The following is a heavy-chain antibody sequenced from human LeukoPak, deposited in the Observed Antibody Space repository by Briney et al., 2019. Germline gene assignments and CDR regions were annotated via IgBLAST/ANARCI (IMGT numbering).Heavy chain of an antibody. J-gene: IGHJ6*03. Sequence: QAGGSLRLSCAASGFTVSSNYMSWVRQAPGKGLEWVSVIYSGGSTYYADSVKGRFTISRDNSKNTLYLQMNSLRAEDTAVYYCARGVVVVPAATTKYYYYYMDVWGKGTTVTVSS. CDR2: IYSGGST. V-gene: IGHV3-53*01. CDR1: GFTVSSNY. CDR3: ARGVVVVPAATTKYYYYYMDV. D-gene: IGHD2-2*01.